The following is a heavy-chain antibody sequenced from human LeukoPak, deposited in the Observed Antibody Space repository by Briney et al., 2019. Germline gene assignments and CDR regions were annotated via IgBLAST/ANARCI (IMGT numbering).Heavy chain of an antibody. CDR3: ARVGSSGWYFRWFDP. CDR2: IYYSGST. CDR1: GGSISSYY. J-gene: IGHJ5*02. Sequence: SETLSLTCTVSGGSISSYYWSWIRQPPGKGLGWIGYIYYSGSTNYNPSLKSRVTISVDTSKNQFSLKLSSVTAADTAVYYCARVGSSGWYFRWFDPWGQGTLVTVSS. V-gene: IGHV4-59*01. D-gene: IGHD6-19*01.